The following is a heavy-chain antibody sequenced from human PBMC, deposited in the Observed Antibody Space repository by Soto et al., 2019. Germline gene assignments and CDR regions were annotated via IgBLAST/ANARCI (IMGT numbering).Heavy chain of an antibody. V-gene: IGHV4-59*08. CDR1: GGSLSSYY. CDR2: MYNSGSA. CDR3: ARHGALSSNSWYDFDY. J-gene: IGHJ4*02. Sequence: SETLSLTCTVSGGSLSSYYWSWIRQPPGKGLEWVGYMYNSGSANYNPSLKSRVTISVDMSQNQFSLKLTSVTAADTAVYYCARHGALSSNSWYDFDYWGQGPLVT. D-gene: IGHD1-20*01.